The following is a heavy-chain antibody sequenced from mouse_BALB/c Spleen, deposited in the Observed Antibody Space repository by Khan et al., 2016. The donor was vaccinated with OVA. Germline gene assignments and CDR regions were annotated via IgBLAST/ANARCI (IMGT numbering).Heavy chain of an antibody. J-gene: IGHJ3*01. Sequence: QVQLQQSGTELARPGASVKMSCKASGYTFTSYTMHWVKQRPGQGLEWIGYINPTSTYTNYNQKFKDKATLTADKSSITAYMQLSSLTSDDSAVYYCAREGAYYRSDGCFAYWGQGTLVTVSA. CDR1: GYTFTSYT. D-gene: IGHD2-14*01. CDR2: INPTSTYT. V-gene: IGHV1-4*01. CDR3: AREGAYYRSDGCFAY.